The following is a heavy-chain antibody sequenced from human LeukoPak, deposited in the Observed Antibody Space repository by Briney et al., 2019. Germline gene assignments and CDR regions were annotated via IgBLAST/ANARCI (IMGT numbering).Heavy chain of an antibody. CDR1: GGSISSYY. CDR3: ARHSVPMRRNWFDP. CDR2: IYYSGST. D-gene: IGHD3-22*01. V-gene: IGHV4-59*08. J-gene: IGHJ5*02. Sequence: SETLSLTCTVSGGSISSYYWSWIRQPPGKGLEWIGYIYYSGSTNYNPSLKSRVTISVDTSKNQFSLKLSSVTAADTAVYYCARHSVPMRRNWFDPWGQGTLVTVSS.